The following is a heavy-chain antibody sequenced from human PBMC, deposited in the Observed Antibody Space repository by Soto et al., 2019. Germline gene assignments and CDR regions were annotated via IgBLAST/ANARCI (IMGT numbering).Heavy chain of an antibody. CDR1: GFTFSSYA. CDR2: ISYDGSNK. Sequence: LRLSCAASGFTFSSYAMHWVRQAPGKGLEWVAVISYDGSNKYYADSVKGRFTISRDNSKNTLYLQMNSLRAEDTAVYYCARNGARFGWELLRGPFDYWGQGTLVTVSS. V-gene: IGHV3-30-3*01. CDR3: ARNGARFGWELLRGPFDY. J-gene: IGHJ4*02. D-gene: IGHD1-26*01.